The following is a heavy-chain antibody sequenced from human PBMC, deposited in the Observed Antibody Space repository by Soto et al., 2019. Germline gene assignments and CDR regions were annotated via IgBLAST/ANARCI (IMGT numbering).Heavy chain of an antibody. D-gene: IGHD4-17*01. CDR1: GGSFSTYG. CDR3: ARDGVDVSRTTVRHAALDI. V-gene: IGHV1-69*01. CDR2: FIPVFTTA. J-gene: IGHJ3*02. Sequence: QVQLVQSGAEVKKPGSSVKVSCKASGGSFSTYGISWVRQAPGQGLEWMGGFIPVFTTAKYAQKFQGRVSITAAESTYTAYMELSSLRSEDTAVYFCARDGVDVSRTTVRHAALDIWGQGTVVTVSS.